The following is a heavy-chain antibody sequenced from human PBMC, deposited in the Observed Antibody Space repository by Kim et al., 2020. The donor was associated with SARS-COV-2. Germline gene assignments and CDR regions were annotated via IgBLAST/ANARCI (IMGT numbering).Heavy chain of an antibody. V-gene: IGHV4-59*13. CDR3: AKGHYDTRGYSNPFDP. D-gene: IGHD3-22*01. Sequence: SETLSLTCTVSGGSIHGYYWSWIRQSPGKGLEWIGYISDSGGANYNPSLKSRVTISVDTSKNQFSLKLASVTAADTAIYYCAKGHYDTRGYSNPFDPWG. J-gene: IGHJ5*02. CDR2: ISDSGGA. CDR1: GGSIHGYY.